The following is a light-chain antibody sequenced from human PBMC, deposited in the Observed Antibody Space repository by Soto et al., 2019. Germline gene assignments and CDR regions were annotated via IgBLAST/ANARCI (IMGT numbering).Light chain of an antibody. V-gene: IGLV1-44*01. CDR2: SNN. CDR3: AAWDDSRNAVV. CDR1: SSNIGSNT. Sequence: QSVLTQPPSASGTPGQRVTISCSGSSSNIGSNTVNWYQQLPGTAPKLLIYSNNQRPSGVPDRFSGSKSGTSASLAISGLQSEGEADYYCAAWDDSRNAVVFGGGT. J-gene: IGLJ2*01.